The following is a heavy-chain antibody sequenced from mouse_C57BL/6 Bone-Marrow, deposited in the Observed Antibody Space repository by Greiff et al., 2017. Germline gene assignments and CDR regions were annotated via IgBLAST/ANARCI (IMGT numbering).Heavy chain of an antibody. Sequence: QVQLQQPGAELVKPGASVKMSCKASGYTFTSYWITWVKQRPGQGLEWIGDIYPTSGRTNYNEKFKSQAILTVDTSSNTAYMQLSSLTSEDSAVFDCARSGPLGRSLDYGGQGTTLTVSA. CDR1: GYTFTSYW. V-gene: IGHV1-55*01. CDR3: ARSGPLGRSLDY. CDR2: IYPTSGRT. D-gene: IGHD4-1*01. J-gene: IGHJ2*01.